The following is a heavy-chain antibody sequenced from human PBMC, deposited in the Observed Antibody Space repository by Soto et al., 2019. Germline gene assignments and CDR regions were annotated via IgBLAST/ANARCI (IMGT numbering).Heavy chain of an antibody. CDR1: GYTFTGYY. J-gene: IGHJ5*02. V-gene: IGHV1-2*04. Sequence: GASVKVSCKASGYTFTGYYMHWVRQAPGQGLEWMGWINPNSGGTNYAQKFQGWVTMTRDTSISTAYMELSRLRSDDTAVYYCARSITMVRGVPFDPWGQGTLVTVSS. CDR3: ARSITMVRGVPFDP. D-gene: IGHD3-10*01. CDR2: INPNSGGT.